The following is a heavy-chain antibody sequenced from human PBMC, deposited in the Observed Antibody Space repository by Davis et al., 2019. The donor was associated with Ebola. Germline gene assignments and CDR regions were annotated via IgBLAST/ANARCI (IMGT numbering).Heavy chain of an antibody. V-gene: IGHV3-7*03. Sequence: GESLKISCAASGFTFSSYWMSWVRQAPGKGLEWVANIKQDGSEKYYVDSVKGRFTISRDNAKNSLYLQMNSLRSEDTAVYYCARSSGLDDAFDIWGQGTMVTVSS. CDR2: IKQDGSEK. CDR3: ARSSGLDDAFDI. J-gene: IGHJ3*02. CDR1: GFTFSSYW.